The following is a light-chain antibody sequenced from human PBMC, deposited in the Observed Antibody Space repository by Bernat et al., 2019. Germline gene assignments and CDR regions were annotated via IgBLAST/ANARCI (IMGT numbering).Light chain of an antibody. V-gene: IGKV1-39*01. CDR3: QHVWA. Sequence: DIQMTQSPSSLSASVGDRVTITCRASQSISNHLNWFQQKPGKAPKVLIYGASSLQSGVPSRFSGSGSGTDFTLTISSLQPEDFATYYCQHVWACGPGTQVAVK. CDR2: GAS. J-gene: IGKJ3*01. CDR1: QSISNH.